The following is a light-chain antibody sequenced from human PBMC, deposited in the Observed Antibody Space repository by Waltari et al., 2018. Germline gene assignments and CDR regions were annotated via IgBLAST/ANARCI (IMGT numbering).Light chain of an antibody. CDR3: LQHNTNPPT. Sequence: DIQMTQSPSSLSASAGDRVTITCGASQGISTYLNWYQQKPGKAPKRLIFAASSLESGVPSRFSGSGSGTDFTLTISSLQPEDFATYYCLQHNTNPPTFGQGTKVEVK. V-gene: IGKV1-17*01. J-gene: IGKJ1*01. CDR2: AAS. CDR1: QGISTY.